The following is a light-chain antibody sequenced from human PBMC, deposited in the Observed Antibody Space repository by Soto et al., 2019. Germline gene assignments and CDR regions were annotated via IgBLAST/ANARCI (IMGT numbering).Light chain of an antibody. CDR1: SSDVGGYNR. CDR2: DVS. Sequence: QSVLTQPPSVSGSPGQSVTISCTGTSSDVGGYNRVSWYQQPPGIAPKLLIYDVSNRPSGGSTRFSGSKSCNTASLTISGLQAEDEADYYCTSYATGSAYVFGPGITVTVL. J-gene: IGLJ1*01. V-gene: IGLV2-18*02. CDR3: TSYATGSAYV.